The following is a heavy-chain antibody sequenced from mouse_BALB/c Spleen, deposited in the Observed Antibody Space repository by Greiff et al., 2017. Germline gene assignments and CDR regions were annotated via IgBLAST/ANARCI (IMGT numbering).Heavy chain of an antibody. CDR2: INPSNGRT. Sequence: QVQLQQSGAELVKPGASVKLSCKASGYTFTSYWMHWVKQRPGQGLEWIGEINPSNGRTNYNEKFKSKATLTVDKSSSTAYMQLSSLTSEDSAVYYCARRGFYAMDYWGQGTSVTVSS. V-gene: IGHV1S81*02. CDR1: GYTFTSYW. J-gene: IGHJ4*01. CDR3: ARRGFYAMDY.